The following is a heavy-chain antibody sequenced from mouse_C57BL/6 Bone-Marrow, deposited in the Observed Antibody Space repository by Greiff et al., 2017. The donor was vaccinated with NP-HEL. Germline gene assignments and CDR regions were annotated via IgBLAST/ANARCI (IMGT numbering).Heavy chain of an antibody. V-gene: IGHV1-26*01. D-gene: IGHD4-1*01. CDR1: GYTFTDYY. CDR3: ARGTGAWFAY. J-gene: IGHJ3*01. CDR2: INPNNGGT. Sequence: EVQLQQSGPELVKPGASVKISCKASGYTFTDYYMNWVKQSHGKSLEWIGDINPNNGGTSYNQKFKGKATLTVDKSSSTAYMELRSLTSEDSAVYYCARGTGAWFAYWGQGTRVTVSA.